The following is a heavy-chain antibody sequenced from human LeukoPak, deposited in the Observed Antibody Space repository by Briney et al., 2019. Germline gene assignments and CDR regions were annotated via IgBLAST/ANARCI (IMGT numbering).Heavy chain of an antibody. Sequence: PGGSLRLSCAASGFTFSSYAMSWVRXAPGKXXEWVSXISGSGGSTYYADSVRGRFTISRDNSKNTLYLQMNSLRAEDTAVYYCAKDRSIVMVTAKDYWGQGTLVTVSS. J-gene: IGHJ4*02. V-gene: IGHV3-23*01. D-gene: IGHD2-21*02. CDR2: ISGSGGST. CDR1: GFTFSSYA. CDR3: AKDRSIVMVTAKDY.